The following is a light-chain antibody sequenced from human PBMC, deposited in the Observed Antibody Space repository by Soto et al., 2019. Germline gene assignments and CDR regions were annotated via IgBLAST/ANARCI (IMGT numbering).Light chain of an antibody. V-gene: IGKV3-15*01. J-gene: IGKJ5*01. CDR3: QQYKNWPPIT. CDR1: QSIRNH. Sequence: EIGLTQSPATLSLSPGERATLSCRASQSIRNHVAWYQQKPVQAPSLPTYGASTRATGIPGRFSGSGSGTELTLPISSLQPADSAAYFCQQYKNWPPITFGQGTRLEI. CDR2: GAS.